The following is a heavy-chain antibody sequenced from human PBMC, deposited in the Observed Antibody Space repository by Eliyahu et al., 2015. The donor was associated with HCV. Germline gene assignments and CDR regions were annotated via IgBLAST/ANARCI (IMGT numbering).Heavy chain of an antibody. J-gene: IGHJ4*02. CDR2: IXYSGGA. CDR1: GXSISRXXYY. D-gene: IGHD3-10*01. V-gene: IGHV4-39*01. CDR3: ARHDWYAPYYYGSGSLDYFDY. Sequence: QLQLQESGPGLVKPSETLSLTCTVSGXSISRXXYYWGWXRQPPGKGLEWIGSIXYSGGASYNPSLKSRVTISVDTSKNQFSLKLSSVTAADTAVYYCARHDWYAPYYYGSGSLDYFDYWGQGTLVTVSS.